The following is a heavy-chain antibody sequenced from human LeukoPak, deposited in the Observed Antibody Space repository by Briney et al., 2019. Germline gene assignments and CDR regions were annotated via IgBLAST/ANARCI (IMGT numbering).Heavy chain of an antibody. CDR1: GFTFSSYG. CDR3: SKLSDSGSQNDYMDV. V-gene: IGHV3-30*18. CDR2: ISYDGSNK. D-gene: IGHD1-26*01. Sequence: PGRSLRLSCAASGFTFSSYGIHWVRQAPGKGLEWVATISYDGSNKYYADSVKGRFTISRDNSKNTLYLQMNSLRAEDTAVYYCSKLSDSGSQNDYMDVWGKGTTVTVSS. J-gene: IGHJ6*03.